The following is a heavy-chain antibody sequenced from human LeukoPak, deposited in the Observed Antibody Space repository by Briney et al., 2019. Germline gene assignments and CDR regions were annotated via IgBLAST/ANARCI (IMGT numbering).Heavy chain of an antibody. J-gene: IGHJ5*02. Sequence: ASVKVSCKASGYTFTGYYMHWVRQAPGQGLEGMGWINPNSGGTNYAQKFQGRVTMTGDTSISTAYMELSRLRSDDTAVYYCARDLTGYCSGGSCYSDWFDPWGQGTLVTVSS. V-gene: IGHV1-2*02. CDR3: ARDLTGYCSGGSCYSDWFDP. CDR2: INPNSGGT. D-gene: IGHD2-15*01. CDR1: GYTFTGYY.